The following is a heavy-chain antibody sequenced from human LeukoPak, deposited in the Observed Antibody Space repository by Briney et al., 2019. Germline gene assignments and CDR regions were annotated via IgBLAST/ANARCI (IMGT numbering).Heavy chain of an antibody. D-gene: IGHD3-10*02. V-gene: IGHV3-73*01. J-gene: IGHJ4*02. CDR2: IRSKANSYAT. CDR3: TRLFGVDY. Sequence: PGGSLKLSCAASVFTFSGSAMHWVRQASGKGLEWVGRIRSKANSYATAYAASVKGRFTISRDDSKNTAYLQMNSLKTEDTAEYYYTRLFGVDYWGQGTLVTVSS. CDR1: VFTFSGSA.